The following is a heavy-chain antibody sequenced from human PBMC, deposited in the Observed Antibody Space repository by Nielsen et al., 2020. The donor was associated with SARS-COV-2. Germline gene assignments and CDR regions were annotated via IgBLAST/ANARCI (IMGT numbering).Heavy chain of an antibody. CDR3: ARGSGGEFDY. J-gene: IGHJ4*02. Sequence: SETLSLTCTVSGGSISSGGYYWSWIRQHPGKGLEWIGYIYYSGSTYYNPSLKSRVTISVDTSKNQFSLKLSSVTAADTAVYYCARGSGGEFDYWGQGTLVTVSS. V-gene: IGHV4-31*03. CDR2: IYYSGST. CDR1: GGSISSGGYY. D-gene: IGHD2-15*01.